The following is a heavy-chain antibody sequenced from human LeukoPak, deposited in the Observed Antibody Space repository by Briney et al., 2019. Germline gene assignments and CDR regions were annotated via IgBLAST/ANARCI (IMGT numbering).Heavy chain of an antibody. D-gene: IGHD6-6*01. CDR1: GFSFSDFV. J-gene: IGHJ3*02. CDR2: IRYDGSDK. CDR3: ARTRGIAARPGAFDI. V-gene: IGHV3-30*02. Sequence: GGSLRLSCAASGFSFSDFVMHWVRQAPGKGLEWVAFIRYDGSDKYYAESVKGRFTISRDNSKNTLYLQMNSLRAEDTAVYYCARTRGIAARPGAFDIWGQGTMVTVSS.